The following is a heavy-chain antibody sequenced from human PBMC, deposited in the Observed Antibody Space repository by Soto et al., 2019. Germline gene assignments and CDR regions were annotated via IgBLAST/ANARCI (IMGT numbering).Heavy chain of an antibody. D-gene: IGHD3-22*01. V-gene: IGHV4-30-4*01. CDR3: ARVGSYYDSSGYYYFDY. J-gene: IGHJ4*02. CDR2: IYYSGST. CDR1: GGSISSGDYY. Sequence: SETLSLTCTVSGGSISSGDYYWSWIRQPPGKGLEWIGYIYYSGSTYYNPSLKSRVTISVDTSKNQFSLKLSSVTAADTAVYYCARVGSYYDSSGYYYFDYWGQGTLVTVS.